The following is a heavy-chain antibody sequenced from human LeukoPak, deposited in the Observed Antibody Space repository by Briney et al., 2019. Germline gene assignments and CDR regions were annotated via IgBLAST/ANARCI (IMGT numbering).Heavy chain of an antibody. V-gene: IGHV3-48*04. CDR2: ISSSSSTI. CDR1: GFTFSSYR. D-gene: IGHD3-9*01. CDR3: ARGSYYDILTGYSDFDY. J-gene: IGHJ4*02. Sequence: GGSLRLFCAASGFTFSSYRMNWVRQAPGKGLEWVSYISSSSSTIYYADSVKGRFTISRDNAKNSLYLQMNSLRAEDTAVYYCARGSYYDILTGYSDFDYWGQGTLVTVSS.